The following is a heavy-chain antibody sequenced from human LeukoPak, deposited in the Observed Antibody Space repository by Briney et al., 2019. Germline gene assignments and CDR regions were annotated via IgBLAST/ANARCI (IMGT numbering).Heavy chain of an antibody. V-gene: IGHV1-69*05. D-gene: IGHD1-26*01. Sequence: SVKVSCKASGGTFSSYAISWVRQAPGQGLEWMGGIIPIFGTANYAQKFQGRVTITTDESTSTAYMELSSLRSEDTAVYYCARHCPSTHSTTRYYYMEVWPKGTTVTVSS. CDR2: IIPIFGTA. CDR3: ARHCPSTHSTTRYYYMEV. CDR1: GGTFSSYA. J-gene: IGHJ6*03.